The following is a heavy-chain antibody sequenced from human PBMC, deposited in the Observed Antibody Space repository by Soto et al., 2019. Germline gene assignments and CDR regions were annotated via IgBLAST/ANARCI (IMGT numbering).Heavy chain of an antibody. D-gene: IGHD2-15*01. V-gene: IGHV4-34*01. CDR2: INHSGST. CDR1: GGSFSGYY. J-gene: IGHJ5*02. CDR3: ASGRRYCSGGSCRDNWFDP. Sequence: PSETLSLTCAVYGGSFSGYYWSWIRQPPGKGLEWIGEINHSGSTNYNPSLKSRVTISVDTSKNQFSLKLSSVTAADTAVYYCASGRRYCSGGSCRDNWFDPWGQGTLVTVSS.